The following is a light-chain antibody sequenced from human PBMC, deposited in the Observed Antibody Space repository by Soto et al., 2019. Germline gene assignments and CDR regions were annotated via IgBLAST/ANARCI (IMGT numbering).Light chain of an antibody. CDR2: AAS. CDR1: QSISSY. Sequence: DIQMTQSPSVMSASVGDRVTITCRASQSISSYLNWYQQKPGKAPKLLIYAASSLQSGVPSRFSGSGSGTDFTLTISSLQPEDFATYYCQQHSNYPITFGGGTKVDIK. CDR3: QQHSNYPIT. V-gene: IGKV1-39*01. J-gene: IGKJ4*01.